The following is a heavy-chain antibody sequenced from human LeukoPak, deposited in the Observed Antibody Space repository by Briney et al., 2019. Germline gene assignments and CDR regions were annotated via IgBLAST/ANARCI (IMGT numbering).Heavy chain of an antibody. Sequence: SQTLSLTCTVSGGFIRSGGYYWSWIRQHPGKGLEWIGYIYYSGSTYYSPSLKSRVTISVDTSKNQFSLKLSSVTAADAAVYYCATDLGGYSYFDYWGQGTLVTVSS. CDR1: GGFIRSGGYY. V-gene: IGHV4-31*03. CDR2: IYYSGST. D-gene: IGHD5-18*01. J-gene: IGHJ4*02. CDR3: ATDLGGYSYFDY.